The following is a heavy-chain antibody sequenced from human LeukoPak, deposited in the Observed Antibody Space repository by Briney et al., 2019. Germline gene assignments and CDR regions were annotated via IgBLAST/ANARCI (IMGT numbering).Heavy chain of an antibody. J-gene: IGHJ4*02. D-gene: IGHD2-15*01. CDR2: ISASGGST. V-gene: IGHV3-23*01. Sequence: SGGSLRLSCPASGFTFRSSAMSWVRQVPGKGLEWVSGISASGGSTYYADSVRGRFTISRDNSKNTLCLQMNSLRAEDTAVYYCAKQLGYCSDGSCYFPYWGQGTLVTVSS. CDR1: GFTFRSSA. CDR3: AKQLGYCSDGSCYFPY.